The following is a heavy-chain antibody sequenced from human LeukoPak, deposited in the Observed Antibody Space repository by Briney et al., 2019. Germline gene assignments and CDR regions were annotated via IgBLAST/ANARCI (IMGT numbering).Heavy chain of an antibody. D-gene: IGHD3-22*01. CDR3: ARAPSSGRFDY. V-gene: IGHV3-21*01. Sequence: GGSLRLSCAASGFTFSSYSMNWVRQAPGKGLEWVSSISSSSSYIYYADSVKGRFAISRDNAKNSLYLQMNSLRAEDTAVYYCARAPSSGRFDYWGQGTLVTVSS. CDR1: GFTFSSYS. CDR2: ISSSSSYI. J-gene: IGHJ4*02.